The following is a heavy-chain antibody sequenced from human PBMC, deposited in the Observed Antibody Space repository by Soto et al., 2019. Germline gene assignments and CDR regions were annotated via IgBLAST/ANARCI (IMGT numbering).Heavy chain of an antibody. D-gene: IGHD2-15*01. CDR3: ASGRAPSTLGLEAPTTHYGMDV. J-gene: IGHJ6*02. V-gene: IGHV1-69*13. CDR2: IIPIFGTA. Sequence: SVKVSCKASGGTFSSYAISWVRQAPGQGLEWMGGIIPIFGTANYAQKFQGRVTITADESTSTAYMELSSLRSEDTAVYYCASGRAPSTLGLEAPTTHYGMDVWGQGTTVTVSS. CDR1: GGTFSSYA.